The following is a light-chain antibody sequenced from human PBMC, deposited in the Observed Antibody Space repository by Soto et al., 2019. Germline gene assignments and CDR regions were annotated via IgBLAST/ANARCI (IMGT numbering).Light chain of an antibody. CDR1: RSVSSY. CDR3: QQRSNWPAT. J-gene: IGKJ5*01. V-gene: IGKV3-11*01. CDR2: DAS. Sequence: EIVLTQSPGTLSLSPEERATLSCMASRSVSSYLAWYQQKPGQAPRLLIYDASNRATGIPARFSGSGSGTDFTLTISSLEPEDFAVYYCQQRSNWPATFGQGTRLEIK.